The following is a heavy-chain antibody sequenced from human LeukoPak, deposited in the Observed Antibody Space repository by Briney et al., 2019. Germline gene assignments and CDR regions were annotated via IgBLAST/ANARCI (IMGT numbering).Heavy chain of an antibody. D-gene: IGHD3-22*01. CDR2: IKLNGSEK. J-gene: IGHJ2*01. CDR1: GFTFSHYS. Sequence: GGSLRPSCEGSGFTFSHYSMTWVRRAPGKGLEWVASIKLNGSEKYYVDSVKGRFTITRDNSKNSLYLQMNSLRAEDTAIYYCARGSYYDGSGYVNWYFDLWGRGTLVAVSS. V-gene: IGHV3-7*01. CDR3: ARGSYYDGSGYVNWYFDL.